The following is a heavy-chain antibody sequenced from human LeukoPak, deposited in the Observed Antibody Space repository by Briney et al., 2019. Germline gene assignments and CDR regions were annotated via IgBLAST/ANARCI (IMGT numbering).Heavy chain of an antibody. CDR1: GFTFSSYA. D-gene: IGHD1-26*01. J-gene: IGHJ4*02. Sequence: TGGSLRLSCAASGFTFSSYAMSWVRQAPGKGLEWVSAISGSGGSTYYADSVKGRFTFSRDNSKNTLYLQMNSLRAEDTAVYYCAKVIVGAAYYFDYWGQGTLVTVSS. CDR2: ISGSGGST. CDR3: AKVIVGAAYYFDY. V-gene: IGHV3-23*01.